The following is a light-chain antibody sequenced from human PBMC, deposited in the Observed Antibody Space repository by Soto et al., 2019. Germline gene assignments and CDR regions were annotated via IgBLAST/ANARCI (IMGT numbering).Light chain of an antibody. CDR2: EVT. CDR3: SSYAGSGTFYV. CDR1: SSDLGSYDL. Sequence: QSVLTQPVSVSGSPGQSITISCTGTSSDLGSYDLVSWYQQHPGKAPKLMVYEVTKRPSGVSNRFSGSKSGNTASLTISGLQAEDEADYPCSSYAGSGTFYVFGSGTKVTVL. J-gene: IGLJ1*01. V-gene: IGLV2-23*02.